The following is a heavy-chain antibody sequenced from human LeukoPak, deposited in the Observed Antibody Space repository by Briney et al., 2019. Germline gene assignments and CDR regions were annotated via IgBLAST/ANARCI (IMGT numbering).Heavy chain of an antibody. D-gene: IGHD5-24*01. CDR1: GFTFSSYW. CDR2: IKQDGSEK. V-gene: IGHV3-7*03. J-gene: IGHJ4*02. CDR3: AREGRDGYNYEY. Sequence: GGSLRLSCAASGFTFSSYWMSWVRQAPGKGLEWVANIKQDGSEKYYVDSVKGRFTISRDNSKNTLYLQMNSLRAEDTAVYYCAREGRDGYNYEYWGQGTLVTVSS.